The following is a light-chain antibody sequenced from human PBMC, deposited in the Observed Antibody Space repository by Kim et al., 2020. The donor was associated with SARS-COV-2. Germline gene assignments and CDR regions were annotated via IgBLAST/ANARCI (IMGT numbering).Light chain of an antibody. CDR1: QSVSSK. Sequence: SVSPGERATLSCRASQSVSSKLAWYQQKPGQAPRLLIYGASTGATGFPARFSGSGSGTDFTLTISSLQSEDVAVYYCQQYNNWPFTFGGGTKVEIK. J-gene: IGKJ4*01. V-gene: IGKV3-15*01. CDR3: QQYNNWPFT. CDR2: GAS.